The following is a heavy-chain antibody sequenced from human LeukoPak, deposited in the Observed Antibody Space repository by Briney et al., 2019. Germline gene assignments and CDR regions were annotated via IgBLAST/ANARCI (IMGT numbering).Heavy chain of an antibody. D-gene: IGHD5-18*01. V-gene: IGHV1-2*02. Sequence: ASVKVSCKASGYTFTGYYMHWVRQAPGQGLEWMGWINPNSGGTNYAQKFQGRVTMTRDTSISTAYMELSRLRSDDTAVYYCARGEDTAMVNYYYYYMDVWGKGTTVTVSS. CDR1: GYTFTGYY. J-gene: IGHJ6*03. CDR3: ARGEDTAMVNYYYYYMDV. CDR2: INPNSGGT.